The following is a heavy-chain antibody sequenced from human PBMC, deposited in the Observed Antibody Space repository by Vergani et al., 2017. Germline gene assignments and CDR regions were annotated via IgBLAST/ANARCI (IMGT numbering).Heavy chain of an antibody. D-gene: IGHD3/OR15-3a*01. V-gene: IGHV3-23*01. CDR3: AKDSDTIGLGPPTDFDY. Sequence: EVQLLESGGGLVQPGGSLRLSCAASGFTFSSYAMSWVRQAPGKGLEWVSAISGSGGSTYYANSVKGRFTISRDNSKNTLYLQMNSLRAEDTAVYYCAKDSDTIGLGPPTDFDYWGQGTLVTVSS. J-gene: IGHJ4*02. CDR1: GFTFSSYA. CDR2: ISGSGGST.